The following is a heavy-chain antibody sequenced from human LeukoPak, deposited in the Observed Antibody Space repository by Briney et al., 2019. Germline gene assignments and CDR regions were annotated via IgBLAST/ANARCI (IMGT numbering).Heavy chain of an antibody. Sequence: ASVKVSCKASGYTFTSYDINWVRQATGQGLEWMGWMNPNSGNTGYAQKFQGRVTMTRNTSISTAYMELSSLRSEDTAVYYCARLGKQGRFLEWLTAHYYGMDVWGQGTTVTVSS. CDR3: ARLGKQGRFLEWLTAHYYGMDV. D-gene: IGHD3-3*01. J-gene: IGHJ6*02. V-gene: IGHV1-8*01. CDR2: MNPNSGNT. CDR1: GYTFTSYD.